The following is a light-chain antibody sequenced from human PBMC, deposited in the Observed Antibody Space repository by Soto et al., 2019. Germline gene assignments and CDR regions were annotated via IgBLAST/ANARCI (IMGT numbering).Light chain of an antibody. CDR1: QSIGKS. CDR3: QQRASWPFT. J-gene: IGKJ3*01. Sequence: EVVLTQSPATLSLSPGETATLSCRASQSIGKSLAWYQQRRGQAPRLLIYDVSDRATDLPARFSASGSGTYFTLTISSLEPDDFALYFCQQRASWPFTFGPGTRLDFK. V-gene: IGKV3-11*01. CDR2: DVS.